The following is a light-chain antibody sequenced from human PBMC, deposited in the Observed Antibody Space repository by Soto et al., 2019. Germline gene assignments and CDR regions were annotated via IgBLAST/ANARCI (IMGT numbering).Light chain of an antibody. Sequence: QSVLTQPPSVSGAXXXRVTXXXXXXXXXXGARYDVHWYQHLPGTAPKLLIFGNSNRPSGVPDRFSGSKSGTSASLAITGLQAEDEAIYYCQSYDNNLSAAVFGGGTKLTVL. CDR1: XXXXGARYD. CDR2: GNS. V-gene: IGLV1-40*01. J-gene: IGLJ2*01. CDR3: QSYDNNLSAAV.